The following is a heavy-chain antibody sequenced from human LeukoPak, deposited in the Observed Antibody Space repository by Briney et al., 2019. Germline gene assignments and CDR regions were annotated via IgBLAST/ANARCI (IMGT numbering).Heavy chain of an antibody. J-gene: IGHJ4*02. CDR3: ARSSIVPIPRFDY. D-gene: IGHD2-2*01. Sequence: SQTLSLTCAVSGGSISSGGHSWSWIRQPPGKGLEWIGYIYHSGSTYYNPSLKSRVTISVDRSKNQFSLKLSSVTAADTAVYYCARSSIVPIPRFDYWGQGTLVTVSS. V-gene: IGHV4-30-2*01. CDR2: IYHSGST. CDR1: GGSISSGGHS.